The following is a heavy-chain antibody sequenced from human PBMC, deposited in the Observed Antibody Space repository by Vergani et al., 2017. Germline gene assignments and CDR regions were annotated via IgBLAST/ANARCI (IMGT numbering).Heavy chain of an antibody. J-gene: IGHJ4*02. CDR2: IHPADSDT. Sequence: EVQLVQSGAEVKKPGASLKISCQLSGYSFTNYWIGWVRQMPGKGLEWMGIIHPADSDTRYSPSFKGQVTISVDKSISPTYLQRSILRASDSAMYYCARLYGRDSIASKCFDYWVQGTLVTVSS. CDR1: GYSFTNYW. CDR3: ARLYGRDSIASKCFDY. V-gene: IGHV5-51*01. D-gene: IGHD3-22*01.